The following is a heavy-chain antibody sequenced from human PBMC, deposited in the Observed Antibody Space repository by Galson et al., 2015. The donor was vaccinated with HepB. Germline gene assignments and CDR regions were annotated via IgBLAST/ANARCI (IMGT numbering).Heavy chain of an antibody. CDR1: GFTFSSYS. CDR2: ISSSSSTI. V-gene: IGHV3-48*02. CDR3: ARGKLTYYYDSSGYYRSGVGQTGFDY. Sequence: SLRLSCAASGFTFSSYSMNWVRQAPGKGLEWVSYISSSSSTIYYADSVKGRFTISRDNAKNSLYLQMNSLRDEDTAVYYCARGKLTYYYDSSGYYRSGVGQTGFDYWGQGTLVTVSS. J-gene: IGHJ4*02. D-gene: IGHD3-22*01.